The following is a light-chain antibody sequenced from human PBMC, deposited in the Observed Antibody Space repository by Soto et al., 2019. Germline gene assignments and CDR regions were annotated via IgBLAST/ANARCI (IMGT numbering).Light chain of an antibody. CDR1: QSVISNF. CDR3: QQYGNSPT. Sequence: EIVLTQSPGTLSLSPGERAALSCRASQSVISNFLAWYQQKPGQAPRVLIYGASSRAPGIPDRFSGSGSGTDFTLTISTLEPEDFAVYFCQQYGNSPTFGQGTKVEIK. CDR2: GAS. J-gene: IGKJ1*01. V-gene: IGKV3-20*01.